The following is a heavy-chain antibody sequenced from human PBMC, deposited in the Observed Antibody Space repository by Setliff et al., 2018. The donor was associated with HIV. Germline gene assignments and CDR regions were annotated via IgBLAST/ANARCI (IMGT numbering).Heavy chain of an antibody. J-gene: IGHJ4*02. CDR2: VYYSGST. CDR3: ARGPFVLRFLERLVYFDY. CDR1: GGSISSSGYC. Sequence: SETLSLTCSVSGGSISSSGYCWSWIRQHPGKGLDWIGRVYYSGSTDYNPSLQSRATLSIDTSKNQFSLKLTSVIAADTAIYYCARGPFVLRFLERLVYFDYWGQGKLVTSPQ. V-gene: IGHV4-31*02. D-gene: IGHD3-3*01.